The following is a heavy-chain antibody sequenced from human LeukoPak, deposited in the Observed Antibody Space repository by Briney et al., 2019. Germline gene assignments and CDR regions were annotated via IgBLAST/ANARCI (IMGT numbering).Heavy chain of an antibody. J-gene: IGHJ4*02. D-gene: IGHD4-17*01. CDR1: GYTFTSYD. CDR3: ARAFTGRGDYFF. V-gene: IGHV1-8*01. CDR2: MNPNSGNT. Sequence: ASVTVSCKASGYTFTSYDINWVRQATGQGLEWMGWMNPNSGNTGHAQKFQGRVTMTRNTSIRTAYMELNSLRSEDTAVYYCARAFTGRGDYFFWGQGTLVTVSS.